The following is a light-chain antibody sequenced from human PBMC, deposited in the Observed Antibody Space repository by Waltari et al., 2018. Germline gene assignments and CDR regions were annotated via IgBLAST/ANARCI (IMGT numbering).Light chain of an antibody. CDR2: EAS. V-gene: IGKV1-5*03. J-gene: IGKJ2*01. Sequence: DIQMTQSPSTLSASVGDRVTITCRASQSFSSWLAWYQQKPGKAPKLLIYEASTLESGLPSRFSGSGSGTEFTLTISSLQPDDSATYFCQQYNRYPYTFGQGTKLEIK. CDR3: QQYNRYPYT. CDR1: QSFSSW.